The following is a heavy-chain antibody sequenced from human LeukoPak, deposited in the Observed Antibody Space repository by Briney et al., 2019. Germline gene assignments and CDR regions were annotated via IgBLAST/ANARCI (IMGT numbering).Heavy chain of an antibody. CDR1: GYTFTSYG. CDR2: ISAYNGNT. J-gene: IGHJ3*02. D-gene: IGHD3-22*01. Sequence: ASVKVSCKASGYTFTSYGISWVRQAPGQGLEWMGWISAYNGNTNYAQKLQGRVTMTTDTSTSTDYMELRSLRSDDTAVYYCARARGDYDSRGDAFDIWGQGAMVTVSS. V-gene: IGHV1-18*01. CDR3: ARARGDYDSRGDAFDI.